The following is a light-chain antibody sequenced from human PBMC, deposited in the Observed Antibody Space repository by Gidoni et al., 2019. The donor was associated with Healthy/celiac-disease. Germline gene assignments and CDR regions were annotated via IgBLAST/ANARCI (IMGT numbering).Light chain of an antibody. CDR3: QPSYSTLRT. J-gene: IGKJ1*01. CDR2: AAS. V-gene: IGKV1-39*01. Sequence: DIQMTQSPSSLSASVGDRVTITCRASQSISSYLNWYQQKPGKAPKLLIYAASSLQSGVPSRFSGSGSGTDFTLTISSLQPEDFATYYCQPSYSTLRTFGQXTKVEIK. CDR1: QSISSY.